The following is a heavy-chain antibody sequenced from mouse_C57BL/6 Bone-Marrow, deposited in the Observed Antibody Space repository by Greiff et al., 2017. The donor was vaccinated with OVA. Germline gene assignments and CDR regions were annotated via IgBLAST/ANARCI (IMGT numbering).Heavy chain of an antibody. D-gene: IGHD1-1*01. V-gene: IGHV2-4*01. CDR3: AKTGFITTVVATLDWYFDV. CDR1: GFSLTSYG. CDR2: IWSRGST. J-gene: IGHJ1*03. Sequence: QVQLKESGPGLVQPSQSLSITCTVSGFSLTSYGVHWVRQPPGKGLEWLGVIWSRGSTDYNAAFISRLSISKDNAKSQVFFKMNSLQADDTAIYYCAKTGFITTVVATLDWYFDVWGTGTTVTVSS.